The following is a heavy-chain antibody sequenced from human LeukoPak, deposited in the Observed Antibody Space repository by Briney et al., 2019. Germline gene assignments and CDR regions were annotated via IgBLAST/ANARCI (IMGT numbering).Heavy chain of an antibody. V-gene: IGHV3-20*04. CDR1: GFTFSSYA. CDR2: INWDGGST. Sequence: PGGSLRLSCAASGFTFSSYAMSWVRQAPGKGLEWVSGINWDGGSTGYADSVKGRFTISRDNAKNSLYLQMNSLRAEDTALYYCARQTHYYDRRGGAFDIWGQGTMVTVSS. CDR3: ARQTHYYDRRGGAFDI. D-gene: IGHD3-22*01. J-gene: IGHJ3*02.